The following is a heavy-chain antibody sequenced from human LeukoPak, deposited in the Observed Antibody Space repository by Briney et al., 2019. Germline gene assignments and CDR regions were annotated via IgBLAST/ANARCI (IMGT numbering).Heavy chain of an antibody. CDR1: GFTFRNYW. CDR2: INPDGTSP. V-gene: IGHV3-74*01. D-gene: IGHD2-8*01. CDR3: VRGTNDWTGIDY. J-gene: IGHJ4*02. Sequence: GGSLRLSCAASGFTFRNYWMHWARQVPGKGLVWVSRINPDGTSPHYADSVKGRFTISRDNARNILYPQMNSLRVEDTAIYYCVRGTNDWTGIDYWGQGILVTVSS.